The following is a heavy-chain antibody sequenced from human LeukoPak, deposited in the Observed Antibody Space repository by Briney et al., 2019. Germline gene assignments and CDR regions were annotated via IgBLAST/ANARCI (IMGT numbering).Heavy chain of an antibody. V-gene: IGHV3-21*01. J-gene: IGHJ4*02. Sequence: GGSLRLSCAASGFTFGSYSMNWVRKAPGKGLEWVSSISSSSSYIYYADSVKGRFTISRDNAKNSLYLQMNSLRAEDTAVYYCARVRYSSRFDYWGQGTLVTVSS. CDR2: ISSSSSYI. CDR3: ARVRYSSRFDY. D-gene: IGHD6-13*01. CDR1: GFTFGSYS.